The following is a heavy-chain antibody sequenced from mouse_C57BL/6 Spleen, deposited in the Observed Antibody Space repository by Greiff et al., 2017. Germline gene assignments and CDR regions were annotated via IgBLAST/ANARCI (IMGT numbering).Heavy chain of an antibody. CDR2: IYPGSGST. D-gene: IGHD2-5*01. CDR3: ARGHSNYVDYAMDY. J-gene: IGHJ4*01. Sequence: VQLQQPGAELVKPGASVKMSCKASGYTFTSYWITWVKQRPGQGLEWIGDIYPGSGSTNYNEKFKSKATLTVDTSSSTAYMQLSSLTSEDSAVYYCARGHSNYVDYAMDYWGQGTSVTVSS. V-gene: IGHV1-55*01. CDR1: GYTFTSYW.